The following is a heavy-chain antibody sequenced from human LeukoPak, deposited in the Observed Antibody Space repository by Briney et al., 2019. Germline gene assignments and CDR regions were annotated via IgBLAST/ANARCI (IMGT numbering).Heavy chain of an antibody. CDR2: IIPILGIA. V-gene: IGHV1-69*04. D-gene: IGHD3-22*01. Sequence: GASVKVSCKASGGTFSSYAISWVRQAPGQGLEWMGRIIPILGIANYAQKFQGRVTMTRNTSISTAYMELSSLRSEDTDVYYCARDRFGSGYYSDYWGQGTLVTVSS. J-gene: IGHJ4*02. CDR1: GGTFSSYA. CDR3: ARDRFGSGYYSDY.